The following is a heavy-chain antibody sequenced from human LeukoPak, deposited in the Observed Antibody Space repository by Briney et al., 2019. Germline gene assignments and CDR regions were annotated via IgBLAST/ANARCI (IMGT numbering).Heavy chain of an antibody. D-gene: IGHD4-17*01. J-gene: IGHJ4*02. Sequence: GGSLGLSCTASGFTFSNYAMHWVRQAPGKGLEWVAVIWYDGSNKYYADSVKGRFTISRDNSKNTLYLQMNSLRVEDTAVYYCARGDPTVTTKQNFDYWGQGTLVTVSS. CDR1: GFTFSNYA. CDR3: ARGDPTVTTKQNFDY. CDR2: IWYDGSNK. V-gene: IGHV3-33*08.